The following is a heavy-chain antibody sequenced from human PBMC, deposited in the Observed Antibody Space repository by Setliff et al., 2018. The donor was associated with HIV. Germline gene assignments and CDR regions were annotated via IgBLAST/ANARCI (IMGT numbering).Heavy chain of an antibody. D-gene: IGHD6-19*01. CDR3: AREEKLSAVAGTMYYYYAMDV. CDR1: GGSIRSDSYY. V-gene: IGHV4-61*02. Sequence: SETLSLTCTVSGGSIRSDSYYWTWIRQPAGEGLEWIGRIYSSGNTNYNPSLESRVAISVDTSKNQFSLKLSSVTAADTAVYYCAREEKLSAVAGTMYYYYAMDVWGQGTTVTVTS. J-gene: IGHJ6*02. CDR2: IYSSGNT.